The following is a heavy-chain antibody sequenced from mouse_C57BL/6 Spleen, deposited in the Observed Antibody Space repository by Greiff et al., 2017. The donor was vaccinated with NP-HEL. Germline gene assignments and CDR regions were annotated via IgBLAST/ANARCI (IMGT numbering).Heavy chain of an antibody. J-gene: IGHJ4*01. CDR3: ARNIYYYGSSRAMDY. Sequence: QVQLQQSGPELVKPGASVKISCKASGYAFSSSWMNWVKQRPGKGLEWIGRIYPGDGDTNYNGKFKGKATLTADKSSSTAYMQLSSLTSEDSAVYFCARNIYYYGSSRAMDYWGQGTSVTVSS. CDR1: GYAFSSSW. CDR2: IYPGDGDT. D-gene: IGHD1-1*01. V-gene: IGHV1-82*01.